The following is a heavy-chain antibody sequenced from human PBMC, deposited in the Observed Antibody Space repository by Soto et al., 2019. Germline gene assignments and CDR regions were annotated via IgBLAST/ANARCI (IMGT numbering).Heavy chain of an antibody. D-gene: IGHD6-19*01. CDR3: ARDHDSSGWYGRAFDI. J-gene: IGHJ3*02. CDR1: GFTFSSYG. Sequence: GGSLRLSCAASGFTFSSYGMHWVRQAPGKGLEWVAVIWYDGSNKYYADSVKGRFTISRDNSKNTLYLQMNSLRAEDTAVYYCARDHDSSGWYGRAFDIWGQGTMVTVSS. CDR2: IWYDGSNK. V-gene: IGHV3-33*01.